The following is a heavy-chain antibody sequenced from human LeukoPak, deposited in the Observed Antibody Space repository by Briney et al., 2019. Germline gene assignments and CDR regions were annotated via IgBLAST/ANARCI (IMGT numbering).Heavy chain of an antibody. V-gene: IGHV1-18*01. CDR2: ISAYNGNT. CDR3: ARGPPGITMIVVVVPDI. J-gene: IGHJ3*02. D-gene: IGHD3-22*01. CDR1: GYTFTSYG. Sequence: ASVKVSCKASGYTFTSYGISWVRQAPGQGLEWMGWISAYNGNTNYAQKLQGRVTMTTGTSTSTAYMELRSLRSDDTAVYYCARGPPGITMIVVVVPDIWGQGTMVTVSS.